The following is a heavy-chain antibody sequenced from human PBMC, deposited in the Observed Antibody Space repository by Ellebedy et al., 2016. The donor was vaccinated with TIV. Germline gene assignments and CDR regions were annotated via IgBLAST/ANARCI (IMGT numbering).Heavy chain of an antibody. D-gene: IGHD2-21*01. V-gene: IGHV3-7*03. J-gene: IGHJ4*02. CDR2: IKQDGGEI. CDR3: ASRIQSNFDY. CDR1: GFTFSDYW. Sequence: GESLKISCVASGFTFSDYWMSWVRQAPGKGLEWVANIKQDGGEIYYVDSVKGRFTISRDNAKNSLYLQMNGLRAEDTAVYYCASRIQSNFDYWGQGTLVTVSS.